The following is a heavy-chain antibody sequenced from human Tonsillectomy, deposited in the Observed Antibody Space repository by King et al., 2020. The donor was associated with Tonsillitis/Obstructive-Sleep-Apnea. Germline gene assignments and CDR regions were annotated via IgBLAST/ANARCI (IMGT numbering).Heavy chain of an antibody. Sequence: VQLVESGGGVVQPGRSLRLSCAASGFTFRSYGMHWVRQAPGKGLEWVAVISYDGSYKYYADSVKGRFTISRDNSKNTLYVQMNNLRAEDTAVYYCAKAHEYLLVDCAFVIWGQGTMVTVSS. CDR1: GFTFRSYG. J-gene: IGHJ3*02. CDR3: AKAHEYLLVDCAFVI. CDR2: ISYDGSYK. V-gene: IGHV3-30*18. D-gene: IGHD3/OR15-3a*01.